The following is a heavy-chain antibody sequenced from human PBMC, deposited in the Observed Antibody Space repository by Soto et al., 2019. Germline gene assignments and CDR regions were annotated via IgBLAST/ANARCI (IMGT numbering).Heavy chain of an antibody. V-gene: IGHV4-34*01. J-gene: IGHJ6*03. CDR1: GGSFSGYY. Sequence: SETLSLTCAVYGGSFSGYYWSWIRQPPGKGLEWIGEINHSGSTNYNPSLKSRVTISVDTSKNQFSLKLSSVTAADTAVYYRARAYTGVITYYYYYMDVWGKGTTVTVSS. CDR2: INHSGST. D-gene: IGHD3-16*02. CDR3: ARAYTGVITYYYYYMDV.